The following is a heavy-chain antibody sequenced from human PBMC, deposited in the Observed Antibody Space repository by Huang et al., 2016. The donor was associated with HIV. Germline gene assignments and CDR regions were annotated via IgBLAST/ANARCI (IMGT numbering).Heavy chain of an antibody. CDR1: GGTFSSHT. V-gene: IGHV1-69*01. J-gene: IGHJ4*02. Sequence: QVQLVQSGAELKKPGSSVKVSCKASGGTFSSHTITWVRQAPGQGFEWMGEIVPMFGTGNNEQNFQGRVTITADEATATAYLELSSLKFEDTAIYYCARGLSGNIDSWGQGSLVTVSS. D-gene: IGHD1-20*01. CDR2: IVPMFGTG. CDR3: ARGLSGNIDS.